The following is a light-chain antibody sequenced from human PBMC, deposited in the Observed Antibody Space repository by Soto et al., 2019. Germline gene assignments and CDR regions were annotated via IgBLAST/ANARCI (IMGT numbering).Light chain of an antibody. CDR3: SSYTSSSTYV. J-gene: IGLJ1*01. V-gene: IGLV2-14*01. CDR2: DVS. CDR1: SSDVGGYNY. Sequence: ALTQPASVSGSPGQSITISCTGTSSDVGGYNYVSWYQQRPGKAPKLMIYDVSNRPSGVSNRFSGSKSGNTASLTISGLQAEDEADYYCSSYTSSSTYVFGTGTKVTVL.